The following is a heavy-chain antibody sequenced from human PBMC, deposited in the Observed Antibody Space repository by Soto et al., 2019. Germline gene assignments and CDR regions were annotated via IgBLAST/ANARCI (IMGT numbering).Heavy chain of an antibody. J-gene: IGHJ6*02. Sequence: GASVKVSCKASGYTFTSYGISWVRQAPGQGLEWMGWISAYNGNTNYAQKLQGRVTMTTDTSTSTAYMELRSLRSDDTAVYYCARDTQLRFLEWLPAYYYYYGMDVWGQGTTVTVS. V-gene: IGHV1-18*01. CDR3: ARDTQLRFLEWLPAYYYYYGMDV. D-gene: IGHD3-3*01. CDR1: GYTFTSYG. CDR2: ISAYNGNT.